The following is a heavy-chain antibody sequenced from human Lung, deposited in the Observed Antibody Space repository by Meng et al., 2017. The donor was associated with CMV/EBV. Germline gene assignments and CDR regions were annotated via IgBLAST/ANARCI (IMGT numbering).Heavy chain of an antibody. Sequence: SCAASGFTVSSNYMSWVRQAPGKGLEWVSVIYSGGSTYYADSVKGRFTISRDSSKNTLYLQMNSLRAEDTAVYYCARETKYYSFWSGYEDYYYYCMDVXGQGXTVTVSS. D-gene: IGHD3-3*01. V-gene: IGHV3-66*02. CDR1: GFTVSSNY. J-gene: IGHJ6*02. CDR3: ARETKYYSFWSGYEDYYYYCMDV. CDR2: IYSGGST.